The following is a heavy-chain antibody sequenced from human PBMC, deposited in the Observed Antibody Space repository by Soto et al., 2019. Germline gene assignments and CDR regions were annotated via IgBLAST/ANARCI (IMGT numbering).Heavy chain of an antibody. CDR3: EHSPRITVTTLYYFAY. V-gene: IGHV2-5*02. CDR2: IYWDDDK. D-gene: IGHD4-17*01. J-gene: IGHJ4*02. CDR1: GFSLSTSGVG. Sequence: QITLKESGPTLVKPTQTLTLTCTFSGFSLSTSGVGVGWIRQPPGKALEWLALIYWDDDKRYSPSLKNRLTITKDTSKNQVVLTTTNMDPVDTATYYCEHSPRITVTTLYYFAYWGQGTLVTVSS.